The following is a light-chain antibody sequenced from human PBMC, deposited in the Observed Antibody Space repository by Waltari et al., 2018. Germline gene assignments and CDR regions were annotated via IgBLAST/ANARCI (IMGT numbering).Light chain of an antibody. Sequence: EIVLTQSPRTLSLSPGERATLPCRASQSVGRSLAWYQQKPGQAPRLLIYGASNRATGIPDRFSGSGSGTDFSLTISRLEPEDFSVYYCQHYVRLPVTFGQGTRVEIK. V-gene: IGKV3-20*01. CDR1: QSVGRS. CDR3: QHYVRLPVT. CDR2: GAS. J-gene: IGKJ1*01.